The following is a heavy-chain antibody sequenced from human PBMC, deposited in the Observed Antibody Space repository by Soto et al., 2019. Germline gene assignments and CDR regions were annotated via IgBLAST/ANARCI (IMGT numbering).Heavy chain of an antibody. D-gene: IGHD6-13*01. Sequence: GASVKVSCKASGGTFSSYASSWVRQAPGQGLEWMGWISAYNGNTNYAQKVQGRVTMTTDISTNTAYMELRSLNSDDTAVYYCARGGSNSWYLAYFDLWGQGPLVTVSS. V-gene: IGHV1-18*01. CDR3: ARGGSNSWYLAYFDL. J-gene: IGHJ4*02. CDR2: ISAYNGNT. CDR1: GGTFSSYA.